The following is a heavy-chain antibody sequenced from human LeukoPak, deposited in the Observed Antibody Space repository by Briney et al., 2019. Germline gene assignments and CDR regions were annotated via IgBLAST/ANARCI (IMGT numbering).Heavy chain of an antibody. CDR2: IYCSGST. J-gene: IGHJ4*02. CDR1: GGSISSGGYY. Sequence: SQTLSLTCTVSGGSISSGGYYWSWIRQYPGKGLEWIGYIYCSGSTYYNPSLKSRVTISVDTSKNQFSLKLSSVTAADTAVYYCARFTLVVDDDYFDYWGQGTLVTVSS. V-gene: IGHV4-31*03. D-gene: IGHD3-22*01. CDR3: ARFTLVVDDDYFDY.